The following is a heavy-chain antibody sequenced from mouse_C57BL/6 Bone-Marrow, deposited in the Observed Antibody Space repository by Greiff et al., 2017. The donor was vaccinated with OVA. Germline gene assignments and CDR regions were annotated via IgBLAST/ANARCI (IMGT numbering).Heavy chain of an antibody. CDR1: GFTFSDYY. CDR2: ISNGGGST. D-gene: IGHD1-1*01. CDR3: ARGDYGSSYGAWFAY. V-gene: IGHV5-12*01. Sequence: DVMLVESGGGLVQPGGSLKLSCAASGFTFSDYYMYWVRQTPEKRLEWVAYISNGGGSTYYPATVKGRFPISRDNAKNTRYLQMSRLKSEDTAMYYCARGDYGSSYGAWFAYWGQGTLVTVSA. J-gene: IGHJ3*01.